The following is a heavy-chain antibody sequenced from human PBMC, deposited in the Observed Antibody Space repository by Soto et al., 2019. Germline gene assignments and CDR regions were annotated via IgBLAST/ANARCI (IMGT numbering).Heavy chain of an antibody. CDR3: ARGVFDP. CDR1: GYNLTHYW. V-gene: IGHV5-10-1*01. J-gene: IGHJ5*02. D-gene: IGHD3-10*01. Sequence: GESLKISCKAFGYNLTHYWMNWVRQTPGKGLQWMGRIDPSDSYSDYGPSFQGHVRFSCVRSLNTVFLHWTSLQASDSGFYFCARGVFDPWGQGTLVTVSS. CDR2: IDPSDSYS.